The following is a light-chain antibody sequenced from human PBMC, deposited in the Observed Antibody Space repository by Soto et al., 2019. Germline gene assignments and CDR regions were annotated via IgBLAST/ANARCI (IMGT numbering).Light chain of an antibody. CDR3: QQYNNWWT. V-gene: IGKV3-15*01. J-gene: IGKJ1*01. CDR2: GAS. Sequence: EIVLTQSPGTLSLSPGERATLSCRASQSVSSNLAWYQQKPGHAPRRLIYGASCRATGIPARFSGSGSGTEFTLTISSLQSEDFAVYYCQQYNNWWTFGQGTKVDI. CDR1: QSVSSN.